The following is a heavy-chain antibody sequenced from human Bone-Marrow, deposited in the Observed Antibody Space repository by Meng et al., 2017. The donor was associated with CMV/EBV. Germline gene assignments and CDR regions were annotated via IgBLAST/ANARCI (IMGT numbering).Heavy chain of an antibody. D-gene: IGHD2-2*01. CDR2: IYYSGST. CDR3: ARAFCSTTSCYWFSYYYGMDA. CDR1: GGSVSSGSYY. V-gene: IGHV4-61*01. Sequence: SETLSLTCTVSGGSVSSGSYYWSWIRQPPGKGLEWIGYIYYSGSTNYNPSLKSRVTISVDTSKNQFSLKLSSVTAADTAMYYCARAFCSTTSCYWFSYYYGMDAWGQGTTVTVSS. J-gene: IGHJ6*02.